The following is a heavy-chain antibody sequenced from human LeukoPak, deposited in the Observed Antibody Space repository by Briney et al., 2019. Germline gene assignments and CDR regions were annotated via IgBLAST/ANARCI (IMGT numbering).Heavy chain of an antibody. Sequence: GGSLRLSCAASGFTFSSYSMNWVRQAPGKGLEWVSYISSSSSTMYYAGSVKGRFTVSRDNAKNSLYLQMNSLRAEDTAVYYCARDLCTNTICSFDYWGRGTLVTVSS. D-gene: IGHD2-2*01. CDR3: ARDLCTNTICSFDY. CDR1: GFTFSSYS. CDR2: ISSSSSTM. V-gene: IGHV3-48*01. J-gene: IGHJ4*02.